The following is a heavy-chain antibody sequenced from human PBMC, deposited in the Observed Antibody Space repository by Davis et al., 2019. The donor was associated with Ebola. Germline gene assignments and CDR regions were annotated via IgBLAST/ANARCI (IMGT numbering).Heavy chain of an antibody. D-gene: IGHD2-2*01. J-gene: IGHJ4*02. Sequence: AASVKVSCKASGGTFSSYAISWVRQAPGQGLEWMGRIIPILGIANYAQKFQGRVTITADKSTSTAYMELSSLGSEDTAVYYCARESRYQLLYVDYWGQGTLVTVSS. CDR1: GGTFSSYA. CDR3: ARESRYQLLYVDY. CDR2: IIPILGIA. V-gene: IGHV1-69*04.